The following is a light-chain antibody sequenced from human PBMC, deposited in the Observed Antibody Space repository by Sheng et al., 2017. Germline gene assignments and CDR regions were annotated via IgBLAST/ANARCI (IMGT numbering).Light chain of an antibody. CDR2: KAS. J-gene: IGKJ3*01. CDR1: QSISSW. CDR3: QKYNTALGVT. Sequence: DIQMTQSPSTLSASVGDRVTIACRASQSISSWLAWYQHKPGKAPKLLIYKASTLESGVPSRFSGSGSGTEFTLTITSLQPDDFATYYCQKYNTALGVTFGPGTKVDIK. V-gene: IGKV1-5*03.